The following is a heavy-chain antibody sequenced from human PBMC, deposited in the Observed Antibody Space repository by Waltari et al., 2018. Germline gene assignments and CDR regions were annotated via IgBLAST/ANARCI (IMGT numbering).Heavy chain of an antibody. D-gene: IGHD6-19*01. V-gene: IGHV3-7*01. CDR1: GISFSSFW. CDR2: IKQDGRYE. J-gene: IGHJ4*02. Sequence: EVQLVESGGGLVQPGGSLRLSCAASGISFSSFWMTWVRQAPGKGLEWVANIKQDGRYEYYVDSVKGRFTISKDNAKNSLYLQMNSLRAEDTAVYFCARERRGQSGWYYFDFWGQGSLVTVSS. CDR3: ARERRGQSGWYYFDF.